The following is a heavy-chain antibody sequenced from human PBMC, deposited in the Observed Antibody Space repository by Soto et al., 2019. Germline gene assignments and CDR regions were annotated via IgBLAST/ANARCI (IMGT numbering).Heavy chain of an antibody. Sequence: GGSLRLSCAASGFTFSSYAMHSVRQAPGKGLEWVAVISYDGSNKYYADSVKGRFTISRDNSKNTLYLQMNSLRAEDTAVYYCARDRSRHLDYWGQGTLVTVSS. CDR2: ISYDGSNK. J-gene: IGHJ4*02. V-gene: IGHV3-30-3*01. CDR3: ARDRSRHLDY. D-gene: IGHD6-6*01. CDR1: GFTFSSYA.